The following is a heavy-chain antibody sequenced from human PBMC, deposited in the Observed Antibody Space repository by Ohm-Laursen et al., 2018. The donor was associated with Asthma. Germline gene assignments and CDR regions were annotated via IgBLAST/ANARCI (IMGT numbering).Heavy chain of an antibody. Sequence: SLRLSCAASGFTFSSYAMNWVRQSPGEGLEWVSVIYGGGGTDYPDSVKGRFTISRDNAKNTLYLQMNSLRAEDTAVYYCARGYSYYYGSGTWYFDYWGQGTLVTVSS. CDR3: ARGYSYYYGSGTWYFDY. CDR1: GFTFSSYA. J-gene: IGHJ4*02. CDR2: IYGGGGT. V-gene: IGHV3-66*01. D-gene: IGHD3-10*01.